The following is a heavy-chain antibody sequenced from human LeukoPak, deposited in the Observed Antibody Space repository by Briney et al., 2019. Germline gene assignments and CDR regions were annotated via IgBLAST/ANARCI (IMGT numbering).Heavy chain of an antibody. D-gene: IGHD6-13*01. Sequence: ASVKVSCKASGYTFTGYYMHWVRQAPGQGLEWMGWINPNSGGTNYAQKFQGRVTMTRDTSISTAYMELSRLRSDDTAVYYCARVQGIAAAEYYFDYWGQGTLVTVSS. J-gene: IGHJ4*02. CDR1: GYTFTGYY. CDR3: ARVQGIAAAEYYFDY. CDR2: INPNSGGT. V-gene: IGHV1-2*02.